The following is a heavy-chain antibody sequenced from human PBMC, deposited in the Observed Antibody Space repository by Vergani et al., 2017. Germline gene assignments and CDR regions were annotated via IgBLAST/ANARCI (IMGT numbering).Heavy chain of an antibody. V-gene: IGHV4-39*07. J-gene: IGHJ6*02. CDR3: ASTDIAAADRQFYYGIDV. CDR2: IYYSGST. CDR1: GGSISSSSYY. Sequence: QLQLQESGPGLVKPSETLSLTCTVSGGSISSSSYYWGWIRQPPGKGLEWIGSIYYSGSTYYNPSLKSRVTISVDTSRNQLSLKLSSLTAADTAVYYCASTDIAAADRQFYYGIDVWGQGTTVTVSS. D-gene: IGHD6-13*01.